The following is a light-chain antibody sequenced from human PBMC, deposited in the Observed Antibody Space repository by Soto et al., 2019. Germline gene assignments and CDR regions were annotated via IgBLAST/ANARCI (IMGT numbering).Light chain of an antibody. CDR3: QKDSGWPYT. J-gene: IGKJ2*01. V-gene: IGKV3-15*01. CDR1: QSISNH. CDR2: GAY. Sequence: EIVMTQSPATLAVSPGESATLSCRASQSISNHLTWYQQKPGQPPRLLIYGAYTRATGIPSRFSGSGSGTEFTLTISNVQSEDFAVYYCQKDSGWPYTFGQGTKLEIK.